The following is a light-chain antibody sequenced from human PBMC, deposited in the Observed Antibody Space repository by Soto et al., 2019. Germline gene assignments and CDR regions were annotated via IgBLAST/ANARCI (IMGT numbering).Light chain of an antibody. CDR3: PQHNSYPPHT. V-gene: IGKV1-17*01. CDR1: QGIRND. J-gene: IGKJ2*01. Sequence: DIQMTQSPSSLSASVGDRVTITCRASQGIRNDLGWDQQKPGQAPKRLIYAASTLQSGVPSRFSGSGSGTGFTLTISILRPEDFASAYCPQHNSYPPHTFGPGTRLEIK. CDR2: AAS.